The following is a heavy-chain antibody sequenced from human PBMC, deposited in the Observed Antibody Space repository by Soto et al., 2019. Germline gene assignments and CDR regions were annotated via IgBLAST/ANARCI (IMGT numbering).Heavy chain of an antibody. V-gene: IGHV1-2*02. J-gene: IGHJ4*01. Sequence: ASVKVSCKASGYTFSGYHMHWVRQAPGQGLEYMGWINPDSGGTHYAQKFQGRVSMTRDTSISTAYMELSRLRPDDTAVYYCATGAVSATAMVDFWGQGTLVTVSS. D-gene: IGHD5-18*01. CDR1: GYTFSGYH. CDR3: ATGAVSATAMVDF. CDR2: INPDSGGT.